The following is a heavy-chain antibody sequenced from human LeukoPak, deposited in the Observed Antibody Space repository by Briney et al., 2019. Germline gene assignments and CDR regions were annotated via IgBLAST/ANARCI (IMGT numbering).Heavy chain of an antibody. CDR2: ISGSGGST. D-gene: IGHD6-13*01. CDR3: AKDPEYSSSYIDY. V-gene: IGHV3-23*01. J-gene: IGHJ4*02. Sequence: XGXEXXSAISGSGGSTYYADSVKGRFTISRDNSKNTLYLQMNSLRAEDTAVYYCAKDPEYSSSYIDYWGQGTLVTVSS.